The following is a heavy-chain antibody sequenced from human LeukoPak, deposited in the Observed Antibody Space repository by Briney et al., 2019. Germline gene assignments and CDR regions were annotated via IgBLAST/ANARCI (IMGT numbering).Heavy chain of an antibody. D-gene: IGHD3-10*01. CDR3: ARHRAAYGYFDY. J-gene: IGHJ4*02. V-gene: IGHV4-4*09. CDR2: IYTSGST. CDR1: GGSISSYY. Sequence: PSETLSLTCTVSGGSISSYYWSWIRQPPGKGLEWIGYIYTSGSTNYNPSLKSRVTISVDTSKNQFSLKLSSVTAADTAVYYCARHRAAYGYFDYWGQGTLVTVSS.